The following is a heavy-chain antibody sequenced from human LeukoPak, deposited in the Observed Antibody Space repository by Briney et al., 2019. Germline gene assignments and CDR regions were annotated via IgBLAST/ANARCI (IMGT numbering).Heavy chain of an antibody. CDR3: ARHEYGLLDY. J-gene: IGHJ4*02. CDR1: GGSISSSSYY. Sequence: SETLSLTCTVSGGSISSSSYYWGWIRQPPGKGLEWIGSIYYSGSTYYSPSLKSRVTISVDTSKNQFSLKLSSVTAADTAVYYCARHEYGLLDYWGQGTLVTVSS. D-gene: IGHD4/OR15-4a*01. V-gene: IGHV4-39*01. CDR2: IYYSGST.